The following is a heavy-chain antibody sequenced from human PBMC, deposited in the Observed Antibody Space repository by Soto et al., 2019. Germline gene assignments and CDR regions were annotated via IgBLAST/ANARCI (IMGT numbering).Heavy chain of an antibody. CDR3: ARDFLPRSYTSGLGSWFDP. D-gene: IGHD6-19*01. CDR2: IYYSGST. Sequence: SETLSLTCTVSGGSISSGGYYWSWIRQHPGKGLEWIGYIYYSGSTYYNPSLKSRVTISVGTSKNQFSLHLSSVTAADTAVYYCARDFLPRSYTSGLGSWFDPWGQGTLVTVS. V-gene: IGHV4-31*03. J-gene: IGHJ5*02. CDR1: GGSISSGGYY.